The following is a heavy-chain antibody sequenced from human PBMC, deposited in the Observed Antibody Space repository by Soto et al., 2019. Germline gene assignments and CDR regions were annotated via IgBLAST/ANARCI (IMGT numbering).Heavy chain of an antibody. D-gene: IGHD2-2*02. CDR1: GFAFRNYA. V-gene: IGHV3-23*01. CDR3: AKAQSDVLGIYTFDP. CDR2: ISSSGDST. J-gene: IGHJ5*02. Sequence: GGSLRLSCAASGFAFRNYAMNWGRESRGKGLEWVSGISSSGDSTHYADSVKGRFTISRDNSKNTLYLQMSSLRAEDAARYYCAKAQSDVLGIYTFDPWVKGTVVTFSS.